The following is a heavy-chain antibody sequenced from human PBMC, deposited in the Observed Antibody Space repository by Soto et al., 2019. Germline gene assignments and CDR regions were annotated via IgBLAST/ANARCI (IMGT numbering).Heavy chain of an antibody. J-gene: IGHJ4*02. Sequence: QVQLQESGPGLVKPSETLSLTCTVSGGSISSYYWSWIRQPPGKGLEWIGYIYYSGSTNYNPSLESRXXIXVXRSKNQFSLKLSSVTAADTAVYYCARSYSYGRGVGYWGQGTLVTVSS. CDR2: IYYSGST. CDR1: GGSISSYY. D-gene: IGHD5-18*01. CDR3: ARSYSYGRGVGY. V-gene: IGHV4-59*01.